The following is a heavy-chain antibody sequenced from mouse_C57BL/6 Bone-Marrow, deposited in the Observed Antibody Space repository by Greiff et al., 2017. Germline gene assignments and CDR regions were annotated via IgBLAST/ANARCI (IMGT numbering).Heavy chain of an antibody. D-gene: IGHD2-4*01. CDR3: ARDDYYYAMDY. J-gene: IGHJ4*01. Sequence: QVQLQQPGAELVKPGASVKLSCKASGYTFTSYWMQWVKQRPGQGLEWIGEIDPSDSYPNYNQKFKGKATLTVDTSSSTAYMQLSSLTSEDSAVYYCARDDYYYAMDYWGQGTSVTVSS. V-gene: IGHV1-50*01. CDR1: GYTFTSYW. CDR2: IDPSDSYP.